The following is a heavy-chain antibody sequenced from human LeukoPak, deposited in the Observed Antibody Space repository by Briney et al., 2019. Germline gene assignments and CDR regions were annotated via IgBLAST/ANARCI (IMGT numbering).Heavy chain of an antibody. D-gene: IGHD3-3*01. CDR1: GFTFSSYW. V-gene: IGHV3-74*01. CDR3: ARDREKSGTTYYDFWSGYYRAGDDAFDI. Sequence: GGSLRLSCAASGFTFSSYWMHWVRQAPGKGLVWVSRINSDGSSTSYPDSVKGRFTISRDNAKNTLYLQMNSLRAEDTAVYYCARDREKSGTTYYDFWSGYYRAGDDAFDIWGQGTMVTVSS. CDR2: INSDGSST. J-gene: IGHJ3*02.